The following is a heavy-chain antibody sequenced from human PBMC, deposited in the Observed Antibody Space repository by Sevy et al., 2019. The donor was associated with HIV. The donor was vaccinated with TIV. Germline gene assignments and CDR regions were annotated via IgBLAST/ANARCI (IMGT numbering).Heavy chain of an antibody. CDR3: ARVKTGDSGYGAALGLFDY. V-gene: IGHV4-38-2*01. D-gene: IGHD5-12*01. CDR2: IYHSGST. CDR1: GYSISSGYY. J-gene: IGHJ4*02. Sequence: SETLSPTCAVSGYSISSGYYWGWIRQPPGKGLEWIGSIYHSGSTYYNPSLKSRVTISVDASKNQFSLKLSSVTAADTAVYYCARVKTGDSGYGAALGLFDYWGQGTLVTVSS.